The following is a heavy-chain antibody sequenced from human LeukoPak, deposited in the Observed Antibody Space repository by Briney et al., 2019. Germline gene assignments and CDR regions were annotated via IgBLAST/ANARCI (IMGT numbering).Heavy chain of an antibody. Sequence: GGSLRLSCAASGFTFSSYAMHWVRQAPGKGLEWVAVISYDGSNKYYADSVKGRFTISRDNSKNTLYLQMNSLRAEDTAVYYCARDLVGLQWLVHVDYFDYWGQGTLVTVSS. D-gene: IGHD6-19*01. J-gene: IGHJ4*02. CDR2: ISYDGSNK. CDR1: GFTFSSYA. V-gene: IGHV3-30-3*01. CDR3: ARDLVGLQWLVHVDYFDY.